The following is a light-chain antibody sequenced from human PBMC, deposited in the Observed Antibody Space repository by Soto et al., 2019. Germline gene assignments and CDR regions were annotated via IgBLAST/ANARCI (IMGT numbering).Light chain of an antibody. CDR2: VAS. CDR1: QSISTY. J-gene: IGKJ5*01. CDR3: QQYSNWPPFT. Sequence: DIQVTQSPSSLSASVGDRITITCRAGQSISTYLNWYLQKPGEAPKLLIYVASSLQSGVPSRFSGSGSGTDFTLTISSLQSEDLAVYYCQQYSNWPPFTFGQGTRLEIK. V-gene: IGKV1-39*01.